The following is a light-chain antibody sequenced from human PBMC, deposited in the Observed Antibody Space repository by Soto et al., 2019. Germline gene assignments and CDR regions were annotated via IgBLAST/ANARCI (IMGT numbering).Light chain of an antibody. Sequence: EIVVTQSPATLSLSPGERATLSCRASQSVSSYLAWYQQKPGQAPRLLIYDASNRATGIPARFSGSGSGTEFTLTISSLQPDDFATYYCQQYNSYSFGQGTKVDIK. V-gene: IGKV3-11*01. CDR3: QQYNSYS. CDR2: DAS. J-gene: IGKJ1*01. CDR1: QSVSSY.